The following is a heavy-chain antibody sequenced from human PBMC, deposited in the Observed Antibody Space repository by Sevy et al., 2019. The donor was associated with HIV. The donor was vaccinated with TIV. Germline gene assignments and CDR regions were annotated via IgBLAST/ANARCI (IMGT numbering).Heavy chain of an antibody. V-gene: IGHV1-2*02. CDR3: VRDDRDGYFDY. CDR1: GYTFTGYY. Sequence: ASVKVSCKASGYTFTGYYMHWVRQAPGQGLEWMGWINPDSGGPKYAPKFQGRVTLTRDTSISTAYMELIRLKSDDTAVYYGVRDDRDGYFDYWGQGTLVTVSS. J-gene: IGHJ4*02. CDR2: INPDSGGP.